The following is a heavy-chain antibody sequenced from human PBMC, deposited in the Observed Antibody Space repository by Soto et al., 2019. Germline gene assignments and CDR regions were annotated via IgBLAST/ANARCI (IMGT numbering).Heavy chain of an antibody. J-gene: IGHJ4*02. CDR3: AKQRAGFGAGSDTYYFDY. CDR2: ISGSGGTT. Sequence: EVQLLESGGGLVQPGGSLRISCIGSGFTFSSNAMSWVRQAPGKGLEWVSAISGSGGTTYYPDSVKGRFAVSRDNSKNTLYLQMNSLRAEDTAVYYCAKQRAGFGAGSDTYYFDYWGQGTLVTVSS. CDR1: GFTFSSNA. D-gene: IGHD2-21*02. V-gene: IGHV3-23*01.